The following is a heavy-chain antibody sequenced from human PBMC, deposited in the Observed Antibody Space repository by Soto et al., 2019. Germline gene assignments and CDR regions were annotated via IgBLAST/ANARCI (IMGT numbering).Heavy chain of an antibody. D-gene: IGHD5-18*01. CDR2: LYSGGRI. CDR1: GSTVSDNY. V-gene: IGHV3-53*01. CDR3: ARSDPGYAYGLNV. J-gene: IGHJ6*02. Sequence: RLSCAASGSTVSDNYITWVRQAPGRGLEWVSLLYSGGRIYYADSVKGRFTISRDTSKKTLYLQMNSLRTEDTAVYYCARSDPGYAYGLNVWGQGTTVTVSS.